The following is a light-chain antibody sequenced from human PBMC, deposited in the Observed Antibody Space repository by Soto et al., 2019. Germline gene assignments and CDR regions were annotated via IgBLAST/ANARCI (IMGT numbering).Light chain of an antibody. J-gene: IGKJ1*01. CDR3: QQYNSYSGT. CDR2: AVS. Sequence: DIQMTQSPSTLSASVRDRVTITCRASQSISSWLAWYQQKPGKAPKLLIHAVSSLQSGVPSRFSGSGSGTEFTLTISSLQPDDFATYYCQQYNSYSGTFGQGTKVDIK. V-gene: IGKV1-5*01. CDR1: QSISSW.